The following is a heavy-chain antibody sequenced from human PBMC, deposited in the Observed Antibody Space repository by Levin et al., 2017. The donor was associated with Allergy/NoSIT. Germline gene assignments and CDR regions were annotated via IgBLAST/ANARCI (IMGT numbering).Heavy chain of an antibody. CDR3: ARDSVGGYCSGGSCYLATFDP. J-gene: IGHJ5*02. Sequence: KISCKASGGTFSSYAISWVRQAPGQGLEWMGGIIPIFGTANYAQKFQGRVTITADESTSTAYMELSSLRSEDTAVYYCARDSVGGYCSGGSCYLATFDPWGQGTLVTVSS. V-gene: IGHV1-69*01. D-gene: IGHD2-15*01. CDR1: GGTFSSYA. CDR2: IIPIFGTA.